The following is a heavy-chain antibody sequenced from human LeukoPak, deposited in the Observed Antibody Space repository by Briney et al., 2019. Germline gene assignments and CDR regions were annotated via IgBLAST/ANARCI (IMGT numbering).Heavy chain of an antibody. CDR1: GYTFTSYD. D-gene: IGHD6-19*01. J-gene: IGHJ5*02. CDR3: ARGRIAVAGRVWFDP. CDR2: MNPNSGNT. V-gene: IGHV1-8*01. Sequence: ASVKVSCKASGYTFTSYDINWVRQATRQGLEWMGWMNPNSGNTGYAQKFQGRITMTRNTSISTAYMELSSLRSKETAVYYCARGRIAVAGRVWFDPWGQGSLVTVSS.